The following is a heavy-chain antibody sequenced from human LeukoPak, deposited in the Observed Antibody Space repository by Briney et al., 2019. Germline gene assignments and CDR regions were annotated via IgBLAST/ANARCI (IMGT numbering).Heavy chain of an antibody. CDR3: ARGGITVAGNRLLPLDI. CDR1: GGTFSSYA. CDR2: ISADNGNT. J-gene: IGHJ3*02. V-gene: IGHV1-18*01. Sequence: GASVKASCKASGGTFSSYAISWVRQAPGQELEWMGWISADNGNTNYAQKLQGRVTMTTDTSTSTAYMELRSLRSDDTAVYYCARGGITVAGNRLLPLDIWGQGTMVTVSS. D-gene: IGHD6-19*01.